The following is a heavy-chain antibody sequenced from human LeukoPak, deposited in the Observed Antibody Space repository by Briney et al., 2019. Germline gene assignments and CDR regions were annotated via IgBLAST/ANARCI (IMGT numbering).Heavy chain of an antibody. CDR1: GFTFSSYW. D-gene: IGHD5-24*01. CDR3: AKDMRMASFEH. Sequence: GGSLRLSCAASGFTFSSYWMHWVRQAPGKGLVWVSRINSDGSSTSYADSVKGRFSISRDNSKNTLYLQINSLRVEDTAVYYCAKDMRMASFEHWGRGTQVTVSS. J-gene: IGHJ4*02. CDR2: INSDGSST. V-gene: IGHV3-74*01.